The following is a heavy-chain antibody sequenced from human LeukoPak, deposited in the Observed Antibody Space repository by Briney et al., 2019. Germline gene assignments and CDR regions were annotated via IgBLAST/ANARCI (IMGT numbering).Heavy chain of an antibody. V-gene: IGHV3-13*01. CDR2: IGIRGDT. CDR3: ARGGIQVSGIDEFDY. D-gene: IGHD6-19*01. Sequence: GGSLRLSCAASGFTFIDYDMHWVREGIGKGLEWVSAIGIRGDTHYSGSVKGRFTISRENAESSLYLQMNSLRAEDTAVYYCARGGIQVSGIDEFDYWGQGTLVTVSS. CDR1: GFTFIDYD. J-gene: IGHJ4*02.